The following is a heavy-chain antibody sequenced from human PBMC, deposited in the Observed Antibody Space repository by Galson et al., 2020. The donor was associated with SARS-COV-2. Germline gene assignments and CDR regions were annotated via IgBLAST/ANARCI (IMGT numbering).Heavy chain of an antibody. CDR3: ARGDGGITMVRGVIIGPSWFDP. CDR1: GGSISSGGYS. V-gene: IGHV4-30-2*01. D-gene: IGHD3-10*01. CDR2: IYHSGST. J-gene: IGHJ5*02. Sequence: ETSETLSLTCAVSGGSISSGGYSWSWIRQPPGKGLEWIGYIYHSGSTYYNPSLKSRVTISVDRSKNQFSLKLSSVTAADTAVYYCARGDGGITMVRGVIIGPSWFDPWGQGTLVTVSS.